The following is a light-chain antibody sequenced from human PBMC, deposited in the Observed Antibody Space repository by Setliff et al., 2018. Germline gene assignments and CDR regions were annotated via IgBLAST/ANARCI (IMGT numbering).Light chain of an antibody. J-gene: IGLJ1*01. CDR1: SSNIGNNY. Sequence: QSVLTQPPSVSAAPGQKVTISCSGGSSNIGNNYVSWYQQLPGTAPKLLIYDNNKRPSGIPDRFSGSKSGTSATLGITGLQTGDEADYYCGTWDSNLSAYVFGTGTKVTVL. V-gene: IGLV1-51*01. CDR3: GTWDSNLSAYV. CDR2: DNN.